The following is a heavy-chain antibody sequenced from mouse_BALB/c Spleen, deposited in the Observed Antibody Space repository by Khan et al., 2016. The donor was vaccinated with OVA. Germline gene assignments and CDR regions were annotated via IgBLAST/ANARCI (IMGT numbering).Heavy chain of an antibody. CDR2: INTYTGEP. J-gene: IGHJ4*01. CDR1: GYTFTNYG. CDR3: ARPPYFSYTLDH. Sequence: QIQLVQSGPELKKPGETVKISCKASGYTFTNYGMNWVKQSPGKALKWMGWINTYTGEPTYADDFKGRFAFSLETSASPAFLQINNLKNDDTATYFCARPPYFSYTLDHWGQGTSVTVSS. V-gene: IGHV9-3-1*01. D-gene: IGHD2-10*01.